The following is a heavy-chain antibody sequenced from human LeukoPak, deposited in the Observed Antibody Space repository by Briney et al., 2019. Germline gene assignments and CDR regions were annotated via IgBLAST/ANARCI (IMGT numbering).Heavy chain of an antibody. CDR3: ARVSQPNYYDSSGYADY. D-gene: IGHD3-22*01. J-gene: IGHJ4*02. V-gene: IGHV4-31*03. Sequence: PSETLSLTCTVSGGSISSGGYYWSWIRQHPGKGLEWIGYIYYSGSTYYNPSLKSRVTISVDTSKNQFSLKLSSVTAADTAVYYCARVSQPNYYDSSGYADYWGQGALVTVSS. CDR1: GGSISSGGYY. CDR2: IYYSGST.